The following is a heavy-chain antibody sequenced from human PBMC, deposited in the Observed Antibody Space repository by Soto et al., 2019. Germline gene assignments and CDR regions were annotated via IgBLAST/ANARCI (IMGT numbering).Heavy chain of an antibody. D-gene: IGHD5-18*01. V-gene: IGHV3-30*18. Sequence: GGSLRLSCAASGFTFSSYGMHWVRQAPGKGLEWVAVISYDGSNKYYADSVKGRFTISRDNSKNTLYLQMNSLRAEDTAVYYCAKDADTAQLDYWGQGTLVTVSS. J-gene: IGHJ4*02. CDR3: AKDADTAQLDY. CDR2: ISYDGSNK. CDR1: GFTFSSYG.